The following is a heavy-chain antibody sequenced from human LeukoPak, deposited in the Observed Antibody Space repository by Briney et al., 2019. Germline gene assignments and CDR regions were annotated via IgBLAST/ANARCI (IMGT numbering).Heavy chain of an antibody. CDR2: IWYDGSNK. CDR1: GFTFSSYG. D-gene: IGHD2-8*01. CDR3: ARDRPLYCTNGVCYYYYAMDV. V-gene: IGHV3-33*01. J-gene: IGHJ6*02. Sequence: GRSLRLSCAASGFTFSSYGMHWVRQAPGKGLEWVAVIWYDGSNKYYADSLKGRFTISRDNSKNTLYLQMNSLRAEDTAVYYCARDRPLYCTNGVCYYYYAMDVWGQGTTVTVS.